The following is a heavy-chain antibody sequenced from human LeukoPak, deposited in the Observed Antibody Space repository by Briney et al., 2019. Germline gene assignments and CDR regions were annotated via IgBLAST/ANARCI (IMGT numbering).Heavy chain of an antibody. Sequence: PGGSLRLSCAASGFTFSSYAMSWVRQAPGKGLEWVSAISGSGGSTYYADSVKGRFTISRDNSKNTLYLQMNSLRAEDTAVYYCAKAWDSSGYYVPPFDYWGQGTLVTVSS. CDR3: AKAWDSSGYYVPPFDY. CDR1: GFTFSSYA. J-gene: IGHJ4*02. V-gene: IGHV3-23*01. D-gene: IGHD3-22*01. CDR2: ISGSGGST.